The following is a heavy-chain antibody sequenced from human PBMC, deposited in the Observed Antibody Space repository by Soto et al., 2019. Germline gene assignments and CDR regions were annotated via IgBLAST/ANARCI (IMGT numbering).Heavy chain of an antibody. V-gene: IGHV3-21*01. CDR2: ISSSSSYI. D-gene: IGHD3-16*01. CDR1: GFTFSSYS. Sequence: GGSLRLSCAASGFTFSSYSMNWVRQAPGKGLEWVSSISSSSSYIYYADSVKGRFTISRDNAKNSLYLQMNSLRAEDTAVYYCARDLDDYIWGSPKDYWGQGTLVTVSS. CDR3: ARDLDDYIWGSPKDY. J-gene: IGHJ4*02.